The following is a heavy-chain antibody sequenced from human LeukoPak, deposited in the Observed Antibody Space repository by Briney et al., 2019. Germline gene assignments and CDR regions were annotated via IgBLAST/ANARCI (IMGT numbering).Heavy chain of an antibody. V-gene: IGHV3-23*01. J-gene: IGHJ2*01. Sequence: QTGGSLRLSCAASGFTFSNYAMNWVRQTPGKGLEWVSTISGPGGSTYFADSVKGRFTISRDNAKNSLYLQMNSLRAEDTAVYYCARRFFDLWGRGTLVTVSS. CDR3: ARRFFDL. CDR1: GFTFSNYA. CDR2: ISGPGGST.